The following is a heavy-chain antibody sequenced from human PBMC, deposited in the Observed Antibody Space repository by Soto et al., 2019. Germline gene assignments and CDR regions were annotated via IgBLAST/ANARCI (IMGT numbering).Heavy chain of an antibody. CDR1: GYKVSTWHNFTSYW. Sequence: GESLKISCMGSGYKVSTWHNFTSYWIAWVRQMPGEGLEWMGIIYPGDSDTRYSPSFQGQVTISADKSISTAYLQWSSLKASDTAMYYCARPRGAYYGSTSSFMDVWGQGTTVTVSS. D-gene: IGHD3-10*01. V-gene: IGHV5-51*01. J-gene: IGHJ6*02. CDR2: IYPGDSDT. CDR3: ARPRGAYYGSTSSFMDV.